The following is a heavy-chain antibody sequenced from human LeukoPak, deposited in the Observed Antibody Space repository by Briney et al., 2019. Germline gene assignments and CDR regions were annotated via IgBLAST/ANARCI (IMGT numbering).Heavy chain of an antibody. J-gene: IGHJ4*02. CDR1: GYTFTSYY. D-gene: IGHD3-22*01. Sequence: GASVKVSCKASGYTFTSYYMHWVRQAPGQGLEWMGIINPSGGSTSYAQKFQGRVTMTEDTSTDTAYMELSSLRSEDTAVYYCATPTYYYDSSGLGYWGQGTLVTVSS. V-gene: IGHV1-46*01. CDR3: ATPTYYYDSSGLGY. CDR2: INPSGGST.